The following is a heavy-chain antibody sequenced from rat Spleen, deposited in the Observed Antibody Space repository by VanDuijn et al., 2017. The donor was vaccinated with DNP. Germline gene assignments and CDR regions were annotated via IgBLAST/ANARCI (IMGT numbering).Heavy chain of an antibody. J-gene: IGHJ2*01. CDR1: GFTFSDFP. CDR2: ISTNGGGT. V-gene: IGHV5-46*01. Sequence: EVQLVESGGGLVQPGRSLKLSCAASGFTFSDFPMAWVRQTPTKGLEWFATISTNGGGTYYRDSVRGRFTISRDNGKSTLYLQMESLRSEDTATYYCAKDAFDYWGQGVMVTVSS. CDR3: AKDAFDY.